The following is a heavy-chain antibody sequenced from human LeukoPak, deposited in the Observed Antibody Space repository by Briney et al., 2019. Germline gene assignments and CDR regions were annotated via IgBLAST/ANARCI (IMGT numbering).Heavy chain of an antibody. CDR3: AKGDGYNYDNWFDP. Sequence: PGGSLRLSCVASGYTFSSYSINWVRQAPGKGLEWVSGISGSGGSTYYADSVKGRFTVSRDNSKNMLYLQMNSLRAEDTAVYYCAKGDGYNYDNWFDPWGQGTLVTVSS. V-gene: IGHV3-23*01. J-gene: IGHJ5*02. CDR2: ISGSGGST. CDR1: GYTFSSYS. D-gene: IGHD5-24*01.